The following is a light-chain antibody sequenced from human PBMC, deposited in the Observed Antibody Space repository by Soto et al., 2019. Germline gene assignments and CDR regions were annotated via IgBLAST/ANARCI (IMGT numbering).Light chain of an antibody. V-gene: IGLV2-14*01. Sequence: QSALTRPASVSGSPGQSITISCTGTSSDVGGYNYVSWYQQHPGKAPKLMIYEVSNRPSGVSNRFSGSKSGNTASLTISGLQAEDEADYYCSSYTSSSTPFLFGTGTKVTVL. J-gene: IGLJ1*01. CDR3: SSYTSSSTPFL. CDR2: EVS. CDR1: SSDVGGYNY.